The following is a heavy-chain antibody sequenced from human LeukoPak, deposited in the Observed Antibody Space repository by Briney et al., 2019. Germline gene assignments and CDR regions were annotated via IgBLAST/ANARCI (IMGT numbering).Heavy chain of an antibody. J-gene: IGHJ6*02. Sequence: PGRSLRLSCAASGFTFSSYAMHWVRQAPGKGLEWVSAISGGGDDTSYADSARGRFTVSRDNSKNTLYLQMNSLRAEDTAVYYCAKDSRESSGHFPYYYYYHYGLDVWGQGTTVTVSS. CDR2: ISGGGDDT. CDR3: AKDSRESSGHFPYYYYYHYGLDV. D-gene: IGHD3-22*01. CDR1: GFTFSSYA. V-gene: IGHV3-23*01.